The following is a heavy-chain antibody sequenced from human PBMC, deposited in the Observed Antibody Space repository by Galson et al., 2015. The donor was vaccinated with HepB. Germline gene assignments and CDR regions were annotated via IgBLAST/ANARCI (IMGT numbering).Heavy chain of an antibody. D-gene: IGHD4-17*01. CDR2: INTKTGNP. V-gene: IGHV7-4-1*02. Sequence: SVKVSCKASGYTFTSYAMNWVRQAPGQGLEWIGWINTKTGNPTYAQGFTGRFVFSLDTSVSTAYLQISSLKAEDTAVYYCARDGGSGDYVWNYYYFDYWGQGTLVTVSS. CDR3: ARDGGSGDYVWNYYYFDY. J-gene: IGHJ4*02. CDR1: GYTFTSYA.